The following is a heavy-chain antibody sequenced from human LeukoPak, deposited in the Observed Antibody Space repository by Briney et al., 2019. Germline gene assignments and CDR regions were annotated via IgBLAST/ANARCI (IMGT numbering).Heavy chain of an antibody. D-gene: IGHD1-26*01. CDR3: ARGRELLLAVGYYFDH. V-gene: IGHV1-2*02. CDR1: GYTFTGYY. J-gene: IGHJ4*02. Sequence: PGASVKVSCKASGYTFTGYYMHWVRQAPGQGLEWMGWINPNSGGTNYAQKFQGRVTMTRDTSISTAYMELSRLRSDDTAVYYCARGRELLLAVGYYFDHWGQGTLVTVSS. CDR2: INPNSGGT.